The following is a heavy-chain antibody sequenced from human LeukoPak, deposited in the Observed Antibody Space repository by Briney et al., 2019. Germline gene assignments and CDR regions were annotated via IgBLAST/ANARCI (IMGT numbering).Heavy chain of an antibody. J-gene: IGHJ4*02. CDR3: VRASSTWS. CDR1: GFTFDDYA. D-gene: IGHD6-13*01. V-gene: IGHV3-9*01. Sequence: GGTLSLSCAASGFTFDDYAMLGVRPVPGNGLEWVLHISWNNGRIGYAVSVKGRFTISRDNSKSSRYLQMNSLRPENTAFYYCVRASSTWSWGQGTLVTVSP. CDR2: ISWNNGRI.